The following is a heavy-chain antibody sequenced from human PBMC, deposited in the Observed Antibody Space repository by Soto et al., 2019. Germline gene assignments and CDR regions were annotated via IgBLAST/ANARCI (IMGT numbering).Heavy chain of an antibody. CDR2: ISSRSSYI. CDR1: GFTFSSYS. J-gene: IGHJ5*02. Sequence: GGSLRLSCAASGFTFSSYSMNWVRQAPGKGLEWVSSISSRSSYIYYADSVKGRFTISRDNAKNSLYLQMNSLRAEDTAVYYCARDKMIVVVPISSHNWFDPWGQGTLVTVSS. CDR3: ARDKMIVVVPISSHNWFDP. D-gene: IGHD2-2*01. V-gene: IGHV3-21*01.